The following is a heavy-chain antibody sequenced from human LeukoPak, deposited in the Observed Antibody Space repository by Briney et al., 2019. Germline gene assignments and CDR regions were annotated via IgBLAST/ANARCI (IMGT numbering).Heavy chain of an antibody. CDR3: ARADSGSYYNKNAGYYYYYYVDV. CDR1: GGSFSAYY. CDR2: IYYSGST. J-gene: IGHJ6*03. V-gene: IGHV4-59*01. D-gene: IGHD3-10*01. Sequence: SETLSLTCAVYGGSFSAYYWSWIRQPPGKGLEWIGYIYYSGSTNYNPSLKSRVTISVDTSKNQFSLKLSSVTAADTAVYYCARADSGSYYNKNAGYYYYYYVDVWGKGTTVTISS.